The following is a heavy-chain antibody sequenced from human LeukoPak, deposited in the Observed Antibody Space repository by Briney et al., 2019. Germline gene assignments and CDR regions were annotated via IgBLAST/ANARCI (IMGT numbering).Heavy chain of an antibody. J-gene: IGHJ4*02. D-gene: IGHD3-10*01. CDR1: GGSISSYY. Sequence: PSETLSLTCTVSGGSISSYYWSWIRQPPGKGLEWIGYIYYSGSTNYNPSLKSRVTISVDTSKNQFSLKLSSVTAADTAVYYCAGSGSVSFIDYWGQGTLVTVSS. CDR2: IYYSGST. V-gene: IGHV4-59*08. CDR3: AGSGSVSFIDY.